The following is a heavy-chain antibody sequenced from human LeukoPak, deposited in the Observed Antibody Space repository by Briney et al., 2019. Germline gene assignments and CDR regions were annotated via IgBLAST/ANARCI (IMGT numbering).Heavy chain of an antibody. Sequence: SETLSLTCAVYGGSFSGYYWSWIRQPPGKGLEWIGEINHSGSTNYNPSLKSRVTMSVDTSKNQFSLKLSSVTAADTAVYYCARDGGYDFWSGSSSTYSFDYWGQGTLVTVSS. CDR1: GGSFSGYY. V-gene: IGHV4-34*01. CDR2: INHSGST. J-gene: IGHJ4*02. D-gene: IGHD3-3*01. CDR3: ARDGGYDFWSGSSSTYSFDY.